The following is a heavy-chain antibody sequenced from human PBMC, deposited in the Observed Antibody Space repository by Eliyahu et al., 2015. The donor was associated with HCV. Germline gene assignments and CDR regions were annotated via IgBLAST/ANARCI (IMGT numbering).Heavy chain of an antibody. J-gene: IGHJ4*02. D-gene: IGHD2-2*03. CDR1: GFTFNSFA. CDR2: ISGIGTNT. Sequence: EVQLVESGGGLVQPGGSLRLSCSASGFTFNSFAIHWVRQAPGKGLEYVSAISGIGTNTYYADSVKGRFTISRDNSKNTVYLQMSSLRAEDTAVYYCVKDGYCSSTSCHRKLHYWGQGTLVTVSS. V-gene: IGHV3-64D*09. CDR3: VKDGYCSSTSCHRKLHY.